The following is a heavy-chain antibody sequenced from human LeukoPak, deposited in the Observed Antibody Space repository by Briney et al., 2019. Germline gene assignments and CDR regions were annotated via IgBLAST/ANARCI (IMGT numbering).Heavy chain of an antibody. CDR2: INHSVST. D-gene: IGHD6-13*01. CDR1: GGSFSGYY. V-gene: IGHV4-34*01. J-gene: IGHJ3*02. CDR3: ARWASNSWYRFSDAFDI. Sequence: SETLSLTCAVYGGSFSGYYWSWIRQPQGKGLEWIGEINHSVSTNYNPSLKSRVTISVDTSKNQFSLKLSSVTAADTAVYYCARWASNSWYRFSDAFDIWGQGTMVTVSS.